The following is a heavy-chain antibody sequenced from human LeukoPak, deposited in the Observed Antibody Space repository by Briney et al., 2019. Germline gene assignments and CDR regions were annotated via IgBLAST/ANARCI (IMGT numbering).Heavy chain of an antibody. Sequence: GGSLRLSCAASGFTFSSYAMSWVRQAPGKGLEWVSAISGSGGSTYYADSVKGRFTISRDNSKNTLYLQMNSLRAEDTAVYYCARGGYCSSTSCYEEYYYYYMDVWGKGTTVTISS. CDR1: GFTFSSYA. CDR3: ARGGYCSSTSCYEEYYYYYMDV. J-gene: IGHJ6*03. V-gene: IGHV3-23*01. D-gene: IGHD2-2*01. CDR2: ISGSGGST.